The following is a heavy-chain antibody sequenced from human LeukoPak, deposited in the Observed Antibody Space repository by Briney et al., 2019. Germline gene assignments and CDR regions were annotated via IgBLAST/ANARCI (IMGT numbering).Heavy chain of an antibody. J-gene: IGHJ3*02. CDR1: GFTFSSYN. CDR2: ITSGSSYI. V-gene: IGHV3-21*04. CDR3: ARDRATTGDDAFDI. Sequence: PGGSLRLSCAASGFTFSSYNMNWVRQAPGKGLEWVSSITSGSSYIYYADSAKGRFTISRDNAKNSLYLQMNSLRAEDTALYYCARDRATTGDDAFDIWGQGTMVTVSS. D-gene: IGHD1-26*01.